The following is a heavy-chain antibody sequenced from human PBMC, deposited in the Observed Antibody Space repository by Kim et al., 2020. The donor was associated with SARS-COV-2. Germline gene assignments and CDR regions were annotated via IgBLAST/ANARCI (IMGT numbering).Heavy chain of an antibody. CDR2: ITSGSDII. CDR1: GFTFSSFS. Sequence: GGSLRLSCATSGFTFSSFSMNWIRQSPGKGLEWISYITSGSDIIRYADSVKGRFTISRDNARNSLYLQMNSLRDEDTAVYYCVRDFLWAFYCWGQGILVT. J-gene: IGHJ4*02. CDR3: VRDFLWAFYC. D-gene: IGHD7-27*01. V-gene: IGHV3-48*02.